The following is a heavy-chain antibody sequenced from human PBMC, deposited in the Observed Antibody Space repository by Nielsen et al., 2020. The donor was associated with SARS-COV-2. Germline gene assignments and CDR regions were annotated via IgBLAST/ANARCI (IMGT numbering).Heavy chain of an antibody. CDR2: ISKSYTPI. V-gene: IGHV3-48*03. CDR3: VRAINGDY. Sequence: GESLKISCAASGFTFSSYEMNWVRQAPGKGLEWVSYISKSYTPIDYADSVKGRFTISRDNAKNTLYLQMNSLRAEDTAVYFCVRAINGDYWGQGTLVTVSS. CDR1: GFTFSSYE. J-gene: IGHJ4*02.